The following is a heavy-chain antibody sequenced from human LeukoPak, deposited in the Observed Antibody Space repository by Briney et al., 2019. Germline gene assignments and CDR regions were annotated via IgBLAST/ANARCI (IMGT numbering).Heavy chain of an antibody. D-gene: IGHD4-17*01. CDR3: ARLTDYGESYYYYYMDI. V-gene: IGHV3-20*04. CDR2: NWNGDST. CDR1: GFTFDDYG. Sequence: GGSLRLSCAASGFTFDDYGMTWVRQAPGKGLEWVSGNWNGDSTGYADSVKGRFTISRDNAENSLYLQMNSLRAEDTAVYYCARLTDYGESYYYYYMDIWGKGTTVTVSS. J-gene: IGHJ6*03.